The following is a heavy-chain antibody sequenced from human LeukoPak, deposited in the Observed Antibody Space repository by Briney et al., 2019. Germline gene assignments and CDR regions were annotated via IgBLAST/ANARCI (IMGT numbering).Heavy chain of an antibody. CDR2: IIPILGIA. V-gene: IGHV1-69*04. J-gene: IGHJ3*02. CDR1: GGTFSSYA. D-gene: IGHD3-3*01. CDR3: AAVHYDFWSGYYTGNDAFDI. Sequence: SVKVSCKASGGTFSSYAISWVRQAPGQGLEWMGRIIPILGIANYAQKFQGRVTITADKSTSTAYMELSSLRSEDTAVYYCAAVHYDFWSGYYTGNDAFDIWGQGTMVTVSS.